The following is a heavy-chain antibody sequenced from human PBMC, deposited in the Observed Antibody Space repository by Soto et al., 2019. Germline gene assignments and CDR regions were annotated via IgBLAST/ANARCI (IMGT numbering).Heavy chain of an antibody. J-gene: IGHJ6*02. CDR2: ISYDGSNK. D-gene: IGHD3-3*01. V-gene: IGHV3-30-3*01. CDR1: GFTFSSYA. CDR3: ARGWVPLYDFWSGTNPYYYYGMDV. Sequence: LRLSCAASGFTFSSYAMHWVRQAPGKGLEWVAVISYDGSNKYYADSVKGRFTISRDNSKNTLYLQMNSLRAEDTAVYYCARGWVPLYDFWSGTNPYYYYGMDVWGQGTTVTVSS.